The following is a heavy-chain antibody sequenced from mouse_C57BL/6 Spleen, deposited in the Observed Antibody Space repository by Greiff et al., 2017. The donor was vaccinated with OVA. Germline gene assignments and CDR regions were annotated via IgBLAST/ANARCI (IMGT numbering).Heavy chain of an antibody. J-gene: IGHJ2*01. CDR2: IYPGSGST. CDR1: GYPFTSYW. D-gene: IGHD2-12*01. CDR3: ARLLLDYFDY. V-gene: IGHV1-55*01. Sequence: QVQLQQPGAELVKPGASVKMSCKASGYPFTSYWITWVKQRPGQGLAWIGDIYPGSGSTNYNEKFKRKATLTVDTSSSTAYMQLSSLTSEDSSVYYCARLLLDYFDYWGQGTTLTVSS.